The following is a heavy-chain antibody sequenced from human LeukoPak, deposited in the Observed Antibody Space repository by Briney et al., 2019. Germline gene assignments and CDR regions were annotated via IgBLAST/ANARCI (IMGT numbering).Heavy chain of an antibody. CDR1: GGSISSYY. CDR3: ARLEVLMYGSGRVSDY. V-gene: IGHV4-4*07. D-gene: IGHD3-10*01. J-gene: IGHJ4*02. Sequence: SETLSLTCTVSGGSISSYYWSWTRQPAGKGLEWIGRIYTSGSTNYNPSLKSRVTMSVDTSKNQFSLKLSSVTAADTAVYYCARLEVLMYGSGRVSDYWGQGTLVTVSS. CDR2: IYTSGST.